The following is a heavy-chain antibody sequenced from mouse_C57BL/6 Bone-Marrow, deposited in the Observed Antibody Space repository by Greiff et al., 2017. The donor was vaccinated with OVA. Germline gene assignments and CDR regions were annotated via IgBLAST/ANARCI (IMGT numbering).Heavy chain of an antibody. J-gene: IGHJ2*01. CDR3: AREGDYGYDGGDY. V-gene: IGHV1-50*01. Sequence: QVQLQQPGAELVKPGASVKLSCKASGYTFTSYWMQWVKQRPGQGLEWIGEIDPSDSYTNYNQKFKGKATLTVDTSSSTAYMQLSSLTSEDSAVYYGAREGDYGYDGGDYWGQGTTLTVSS. CDR1: GYTFTSYW. CDR2: IDPSDSYT. D-gene: IGHD2-2*01.